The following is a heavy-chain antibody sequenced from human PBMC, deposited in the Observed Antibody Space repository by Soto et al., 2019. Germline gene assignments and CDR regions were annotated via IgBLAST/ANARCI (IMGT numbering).Heavy chain of an antibody. J-gene: IGHJ6*02. CDR2: VSSSSSPI. V-gene: IGHV3-48*01. Sequence: EVQLVESGGGLVQPGGSLRLSCAASGFTFSKYSMNWVRQATGKGLEWVSYVSSSSSPILYADSVRGRFTISRDVGNNSLYLQMNSLSAADTAVYYRARRILSHGGHSYGGDVWGQGTTVTVSS. CDR1: GFTFSKYS. D-gene: IGHD3-10*01. CDR3: ARRILSHGGHSYGGDV.